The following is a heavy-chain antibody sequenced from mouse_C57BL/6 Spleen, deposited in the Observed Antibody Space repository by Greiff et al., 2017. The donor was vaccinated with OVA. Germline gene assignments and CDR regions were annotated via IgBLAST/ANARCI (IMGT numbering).Heavy chain of an antibody. V-gene: IGHV1-82*01. Sequence: VKLMESGPELVKPGASVKISCKASGYAFSSSWMNWVKQRPGKGLEWIGRIYPGDGDTNYNGKFKGKATLTADKSSSTAYMQLSSLTSEDSAVYFCALSKGEYYAMDYWGQGTSVTVSS. CDR3: ALSKGEYYAMDY. CDR1: GYAFSSSW. CDR2: IYPGDGDT. D-gene: IGHD2-5*01. J-gene: IGHJ4*01.